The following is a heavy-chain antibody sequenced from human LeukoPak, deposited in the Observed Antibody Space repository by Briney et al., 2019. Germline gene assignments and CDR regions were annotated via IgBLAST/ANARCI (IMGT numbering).Heavy chain of an antibody. CDR2: INPDGSSA. V-gene: IGHV3-74*01. Sequence: GGALRLSCAASGFTFSDYWMHWVRQAPGKGLVWVSRINPDGSSASYADSVKGRFTISRDNAKNTLYLQMNSLRAEDTAVYYCARFKVTVTSIPWGQGTLVTVSS. J-gene: IGHJ5*02. CDR3: ARFKVTVTSIP. D-gene: IGHD4-11*01. CDR1: GFTFSDYW.